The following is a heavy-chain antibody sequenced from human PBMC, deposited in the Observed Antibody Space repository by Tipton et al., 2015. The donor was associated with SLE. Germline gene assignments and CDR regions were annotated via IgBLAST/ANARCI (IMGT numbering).Heavy chain of an antibody. CDR2: IYYSGAP. CDR1: GGYIRSYY. J-gene: IGHJ2*01. Sequence: TLSLTCKVSGGYIRSYYWSWIRQPPGKGLEWLGSIYYSGAPNYNPSLESRGTISLDTSKNQLSLRLISVTAADTAVYYCARANGVVGGQVPYWYFDLWGRGTLVSVSS. D-gene: IGHD1-26*01. V-gene: IGHV4-59*01. CDR3: ARANGVVGGQVPYWYFDL.